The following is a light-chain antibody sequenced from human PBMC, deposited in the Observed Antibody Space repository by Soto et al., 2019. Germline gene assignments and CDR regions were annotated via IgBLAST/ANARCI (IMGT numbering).Light chain of an antibody. CDR2: GAS. CDR3: QQYSNWPPWT. Sequence: EIVMTQSPATLSVSPGEGATLSCRASQSVGSNLAWYQQKPGQAPRLLIYGASTRATGIPARFSGSGSGTEFTLTISSLKSEDFAVYYCQQYSNWPPWTFGQGTKEEIK. CDR1: QSVGSN. V-gene: IGKV3-15*01. J-gene: IGKJ1*01.